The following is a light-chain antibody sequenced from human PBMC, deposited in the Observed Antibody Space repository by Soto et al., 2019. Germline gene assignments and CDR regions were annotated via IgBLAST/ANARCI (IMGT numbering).Light chain of an antibody. Sequence: QSVLSQPPSASGSPGQSVTISCTGSSSDVGGYNFVSWYQHLPGKAPKLMIYEVIQRPSGVPDRFSGSKSGNTASLTISGLQAEDEADYYCCSYAGSYTYVFGTGTKLTVL. V-gene: IGLV2-8*01. CDR3: CSYAGSYTYV. CDR1: SSDVGGYNF. J-gene: IGLJ1*01. CDR2: EVI.